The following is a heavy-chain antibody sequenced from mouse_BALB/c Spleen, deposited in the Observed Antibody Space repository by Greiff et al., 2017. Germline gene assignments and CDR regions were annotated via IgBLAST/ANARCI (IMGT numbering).Heavy chain of an antibody. CDR1: GFTFSSYT. V-gene: IGHV5-6-4*01. Sequence: EVQGVESGGGLVKPGGSLKLSCAASGFTFSSYTMSWVRQTPEKRLEWVATISSGGSYTYYPDSVKGRFTISRDNAKNTLYLQMSSMKSEDTAMYYCTREEDGYSTWFAYWGQGTLVTVSA. CDR3: TREEDGYSTWFAY. CDR2: ISSGGSYT. J-gene: IGHJ3*01. D-gene: IGHD2-3*01.